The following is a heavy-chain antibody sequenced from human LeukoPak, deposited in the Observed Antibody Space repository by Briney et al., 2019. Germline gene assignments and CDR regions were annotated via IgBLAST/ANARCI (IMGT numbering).Heavy chain of an antibody. CDR3: AKDISYDILTGYPDY. D-gene: IGHD3-9*01. CDR2: ITTSNTI. J-gene: IGHJ4*02. CDR1: GFTFRSYN. V-gene: IGHV3-48*02. Sequence: GGSLRLSCAASGFTFRSYNMAWVRQAPGKGLEWLSYITTSNTINYADSVKGRFTMSRDNAKNSLYLQMNSLRDGDTAVYYCAKDISYDILTGYPDYWGQGTLVTVSS.